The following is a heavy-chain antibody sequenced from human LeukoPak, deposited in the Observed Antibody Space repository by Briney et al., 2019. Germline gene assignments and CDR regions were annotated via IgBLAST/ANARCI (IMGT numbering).Heavy chain of an antibody. J-gene: IGHJ4*02. CDR1: GFTFSDYY. CDR2: ISWNSGSI. V-gene: IGHV3-9*03. Sequence: GGSLRLSCAASGFTFSDYYMSWIRQAPGKGLEWVSGISWNSGSIGYADSVKGRFTISRDNAKNSLYLQMNSLRAEDMALYYCAKAVGSGYSYGTFDYWGQGTLVTVSS. CDR3: AKAVGSGYSYGTFDY. D-gene: IGHD5-18*01.